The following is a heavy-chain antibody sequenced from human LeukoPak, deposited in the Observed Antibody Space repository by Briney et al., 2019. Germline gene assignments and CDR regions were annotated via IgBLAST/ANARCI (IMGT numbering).Heavy chain of an antibody. CDR2: INHSGST. CDR1: GGSFSGYY. CDR3: ARGRRIAAAGRGVDY. J-gene: IGHJ4*02. V-gene: IGHV4-34*01. Sequence: SETLSLTRAVYGGSFSGYYWSWIRQPPGKGLEWIGEINHSGSTNYNPSLKSRVTISVDTSKNQFSLKLSSVTAADTAVYYCARGRRIAAAGRGVDYWGQGTLVTVSS. D-gene: IGHD6-13*01.